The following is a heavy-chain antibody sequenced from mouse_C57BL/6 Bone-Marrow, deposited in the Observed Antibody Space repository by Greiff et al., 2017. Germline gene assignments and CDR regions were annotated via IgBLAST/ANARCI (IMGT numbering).Heavy chain of an antibody. J-gene: IGHJ2*01. CDR3: ARDLDVFAFYFDV. CDR1: GFTFSSYA. CDR2: ISDGGSYT. Sequence: DVKLVESGGGLVKPGGSLKLSCAASGFTFSSYAMSWVRQTPEKRLEWVATISDGGSYTYYPDNVKGRFTISRDNAKNNLYLQMSHLKSEDTAMYYCARDLDVFAFYFDVWGTGTTLTVSS. V-gene: IGHV5-4*01.